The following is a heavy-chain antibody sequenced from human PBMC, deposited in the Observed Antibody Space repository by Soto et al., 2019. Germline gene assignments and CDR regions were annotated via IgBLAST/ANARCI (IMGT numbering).Heavy chain of an antibody. D-gene: IGHD6-13*01. CDR2: ISGGGNDR. V-gene: IGHV3-23*01. CDR3: ARSLFIAATDTEPFDS. Sequence: GSLRLSCAASGFTFSSYAVSWVRQAPGKGLEWVSAISGGGNDRFYADSVKGRFTISRDNSKNTLYLHMNSLRAEDTAVHYCARSLFIAATDTEPFDSWGQGTLVTVSS. CDR1: GFTFSSYA. J-gene: IGHJ4*02.